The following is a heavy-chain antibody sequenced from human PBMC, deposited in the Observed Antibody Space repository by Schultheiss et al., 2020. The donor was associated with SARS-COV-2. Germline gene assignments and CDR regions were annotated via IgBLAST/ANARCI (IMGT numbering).Heavy chain of an antibody. Sequence: GGSLRLSCAASGFTFSSYEMNWVRQAPGKGLEWIAYISGSGTTMYHADSVQGRFIISRDNAKNSIYLQMNYLRAEDTALYYCAKEQLEYCRGANCPTPYDLWGQGTLVTVSS. J-gene: IGHJ5*02. CDR1: GFTFSSYE. D-gene: IGHD2-15*01. V-gene: IGHV3-48*03. CDR2: ISGSGTTM. CDR3: AKEQLEYCRGANCPTPYDL.